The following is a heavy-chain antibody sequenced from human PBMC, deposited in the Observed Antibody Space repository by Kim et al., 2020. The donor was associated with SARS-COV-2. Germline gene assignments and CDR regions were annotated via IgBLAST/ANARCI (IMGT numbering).Heavy chain of an antibody. V-gene: IGHV3-21*01. D-gene: IGHD3-22*01. CDR1: GLTFSSYS. J-gene: IGHJ4*02. CDR2: ISSSSNYI. Sequence: GGSLRLSCAASGLTFSSYSMNWVRQAPGKWLEWVSSISSSSNYIYYADSVKGRFTISRDNAKNSLFLQMNSLRAEDTAVYYCARDPSYDSSGFFDYWGQGNPGHRLL. CDR3: ARDPSYDSSGFFDY.